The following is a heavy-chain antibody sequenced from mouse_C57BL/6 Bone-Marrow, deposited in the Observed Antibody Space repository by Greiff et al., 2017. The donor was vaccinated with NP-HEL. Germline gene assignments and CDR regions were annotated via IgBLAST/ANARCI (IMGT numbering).Heavy chain of an antibody. J-gene: IGHJ3*01. Sequence: QVQLQQPGAELVRPGSSVKLSCKASGYTFTSYWMHWVKQRPIQGLEWIGNIDPSDSGTHYNQKFKDKATLTVDKSSSTAYMQLSSLTSEDSAVYYCARSNGSRSWFGCWGQVTLVTVAA. CDR2: IDPSDSGT. V-gene: IGHV1-52*01. CDR1: GYTFTSYW. CDR3: ARSNGSRSWFGC. D-gene: IGHD1-1*01.